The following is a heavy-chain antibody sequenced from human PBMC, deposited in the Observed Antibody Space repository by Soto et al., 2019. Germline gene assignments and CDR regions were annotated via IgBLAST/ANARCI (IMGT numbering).Heavy chain of an antibody. CDR2: IKQDGSEK. D-gene: IGHD6-6*01. CDR3: ARVLYSSSCFDY. V-gene: IGHV3-7*01. Sequence: GGSLRLSCEASGFTFSSYWMNWVRQAPGKGLEWVANIKQDGSEKYYVDSVKGRFTISRDNAKNSLYLQMNSLRAEDTAVYYCARVLYSSSCFDYWGQGTLVTVSS. J-gene: IGHJ4*02. CDR1: GFTFSSYW.